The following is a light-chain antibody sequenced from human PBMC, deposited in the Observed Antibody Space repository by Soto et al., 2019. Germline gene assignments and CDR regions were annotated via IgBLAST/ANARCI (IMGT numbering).Light chain of an antibody. V-gene: IGKV1-6*01. CDR3: LQDYNYPWG. CDR1: QSINNR. Sequence: AIQMTQSPSTLSASIGDRVTITCRASQSINNRLAWYQQKPGKAPKLLIYAASSLQSGVPSRFSGSGSGTDFTLTISSLQPEDFATYYCLQDYNYPWGFGQGTKVDIK. CDR2: AAS. J-gene: IGKJ1*01.